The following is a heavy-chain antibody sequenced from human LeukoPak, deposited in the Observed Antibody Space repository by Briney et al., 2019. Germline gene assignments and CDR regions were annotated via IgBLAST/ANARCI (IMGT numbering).Heavy chain of an antibody. J-gene: IGHJ4*02. CDR3: ARDSSSHPGIYLGSY. V-gene: IGHV1-18*01. D-gene: IGHD3-10*01. CDR2: ISAHNGNT. CDR1: GYTFTNYG. Sequence: GASVTVSCKASGYTFTNYGFSGLRQAPGQGLEWMGWISAHNGNTNYEQKFQGRVTMTTDTSTSTAYMELRSLRSDDTAVYYCARDSSSHPGIYLGSYWGQGTLVTVSS.